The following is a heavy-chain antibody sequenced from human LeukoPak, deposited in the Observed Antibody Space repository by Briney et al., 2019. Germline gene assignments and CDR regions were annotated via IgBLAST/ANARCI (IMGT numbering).Heavy chain of an antibody. CDR2: ISYDGTNK. J-gene: IGHJ5*02. Sequence: PGGSLRLSCAGSGFTFSNYGMHWVRQAPGKGPEWVAVISYDGTNKYYADSVKGRFTISRDNSKNTVYLQMNSLRAEDTAVYHCARVVAAAVGHWFDPWGQGTLVTVPS. CDR1: GFTFSNYG. D-gene: IGHD6-13*01. CDR3: ARVVAAAVGHWFDP. V-gene: IGHV3-30*03.